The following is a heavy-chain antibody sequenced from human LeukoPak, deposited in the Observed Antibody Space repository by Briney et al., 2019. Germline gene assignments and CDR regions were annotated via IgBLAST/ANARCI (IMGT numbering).Heavy chain of an antibody. CDR2: IYYSGST. D-gene: IGHD6-13*01. Sequence: PSETLSLTCTVSGGSISSSSYYWGWIRQPPGKGLEWIGSIYYSGSTYYNPSLKSRVTISVDTSKNQFSLKLSSVTAADTAVYYCVISSWLRRYYYYYYMDVWGKGTTVTISS. J-gene: IGHJ6*03. CDR1: GGSISSSSYY. CDR3: VISSWLRRYYYYYYMDV. V-gene: IGHV4-39*07.